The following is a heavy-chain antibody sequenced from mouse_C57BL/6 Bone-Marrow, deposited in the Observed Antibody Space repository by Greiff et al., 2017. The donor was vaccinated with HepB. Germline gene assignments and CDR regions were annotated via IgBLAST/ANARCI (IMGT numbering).Heavy chain of an antibody. D-gene: IGHD1-1*01. CDR2: INPNNGGT. V-gene: IGHV1-18*01. CDR3: ARWKMPYGSSILYGYFDV. J-gene: IGHJ1*03. Sequence: EVQLQQSGPELVKPGASVKIPCKASGYTFTDYNMDWVKQSHGKSLEWIGDINPNNGGTIYNQKFKGKATLTVDKSSSTAYMELRSLTSEDTAVYYCARWKMPYGSSILYGYFDVWGTGTTVTVSA. CDR1: GYTFTDYN.